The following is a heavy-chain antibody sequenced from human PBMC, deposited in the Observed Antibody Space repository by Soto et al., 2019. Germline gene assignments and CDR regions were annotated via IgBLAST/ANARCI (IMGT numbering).Heavy chain of an antibody. Sequence: PSETLSLTCTVSGGSISSSSYYWGWIRQPPGKGLEWIGSIYYSGSTYYNPSLKSRVTISVDTSKNQFSLKLSSVTAADTAVYYCARVYYDSSGYSTAYDAFDIWGQGTMVTVS. D-gene: IGHD3-22*01. CDR1: GGSISSSSYY. V-gene: IGHV4-39*01. CDR2: IYYSGST. CDR3: ARVYYDSSGYSTAYDAFDI. J-gene: IGHJ3*02.